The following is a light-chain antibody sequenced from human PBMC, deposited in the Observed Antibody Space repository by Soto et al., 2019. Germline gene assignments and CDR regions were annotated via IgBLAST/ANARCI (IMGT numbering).Light chain of an antibody. CDR3: HQSYSTPALP. CDR1: QSISSY. J-gene: IGKJ4*01. Sequence: DVQMTQSPSSLSASVGDRVTITCRASQSISSYLNWYQQKPGKAPKLLIYPASSLQSGVPSRFSGSGSGTDFRLTIISLQPEDFATYYCHQSYSTPALPFGGGTKVEIK. V-gene: IGKV1-39*01. CDR2: PAS.